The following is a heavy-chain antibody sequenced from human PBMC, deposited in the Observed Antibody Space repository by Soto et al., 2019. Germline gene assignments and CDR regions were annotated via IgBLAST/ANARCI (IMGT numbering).Heavy chain of an antibody. V-gene: IGHV3-30-3*01. Sequence: PGVSLRLSCAASGFSFSRYAMHWVRQAPGEGLEWVAVISRDGSSIYYGDSVKGRFTVSRDNSNNTLFLSMTSLRPDDTAVFHCARSRHGAVADSINFWGQGTTVTVSS. J-gene: IGHJ6*02. D-gene: IGHD3-10*01. CDR3: ARSRHGAVADSINF. CDR2: ISRDGSSI. CDR1: GFSFSRYA.